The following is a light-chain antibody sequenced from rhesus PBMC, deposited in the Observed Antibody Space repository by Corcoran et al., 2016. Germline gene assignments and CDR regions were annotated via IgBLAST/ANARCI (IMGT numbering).Light chain of an antibody. V-gene: IGKV1-22*01. CDR3: LQYSSSPRT. CDR1: QSISRW. Sequence: DIQMTQSPSSLSASVGYTVTITCRASQSISRWLDWYQQKPGKAPKPLIYKASSLQSGVPSRFSGSGSVTDFTLTISSLQPEDFATYYCLQYSSSPRTFGQGTKVEIK. CDR2: KAS. J-gene: IGKJ1*01.